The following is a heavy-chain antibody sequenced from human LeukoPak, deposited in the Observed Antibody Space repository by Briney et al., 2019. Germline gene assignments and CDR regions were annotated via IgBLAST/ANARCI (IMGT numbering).Heavy chain of an antibody. CDR1: GYTFTSYG. V-gene: IGHV1-18*01. Sequence: ASVKVSCKASGYTFTSYGISWVRQAPGQGLEWIGWISAYNGNTNYAQKLQGRVTMTTDTSTSTAYMELRSLRSDDTAVYYCARSDYYDSSGSRAYFQHWGQGTLVTVSS. CDR3: ARSDYYDSSGSRAYFQH. CDR2: ISAYNGNT. D-gene: IGHD3-22*01. J-gene: IGHJ1*01.